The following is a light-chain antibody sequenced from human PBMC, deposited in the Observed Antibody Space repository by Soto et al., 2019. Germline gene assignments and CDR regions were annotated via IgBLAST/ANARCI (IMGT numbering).Light chain of an antibody. CDR2: DAS. J-gene: IGKJ1*01. V-gene: IGKV3-11*01. CDR3: QHPTWT. Sequence: EIVLPPSQATLSLSPGEIAPLSCRARQSVSSYLAWYQQKPGQAPRLLIYDASNRATGIPARFSGSGSGTDFTLTLRSLETEDFAVHHCQHPTWTFGQGTKGDIK. CDR1: QSVSSY.